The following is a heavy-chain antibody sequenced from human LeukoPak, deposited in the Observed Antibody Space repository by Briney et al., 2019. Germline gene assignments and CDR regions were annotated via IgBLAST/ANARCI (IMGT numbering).Heavy chain of an antibody. Sequence: GGSLRLSCTASGFTFGDYAMSWFRQAPGKGLEWVGFIRSKASVGTTEYAASVQGRFTISRDDSKSVAYLQMNSLKTEDTAMYYCTASVTYYYFYYMDVWGKGTTVTISS. CDR3: TASVTYYYFYYMDV. V-gene: IGHV3-49*03. CDR1: GFTFGDYA. CDR2: IRSKASVGTT. D-gene: IGHD2-21*02. J-gene: IGHJ6*03.